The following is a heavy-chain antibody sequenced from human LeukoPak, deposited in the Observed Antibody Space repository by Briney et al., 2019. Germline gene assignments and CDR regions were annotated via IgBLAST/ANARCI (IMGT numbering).Heavy chain of an antibody. Sequence: GGSLRLSCAASGFTSSSYGMHWVREAPGKGLEWGAVISYDGSNKYYADSVKGRFTISRDNSTNTLYLRMNSLRAEATAVYYCAKRGHSGSFYHYYYYYYYMDVWGKGTTVTVSS. CDR2: ISYDGSNK. J-gene: IGHJ6*03. CDR3: AKRGHSGSFYHYYYYYYYMDV. V-gene: IGHV3-30*18. CDR1: GFTSSSYG. D-gene: IGHD1-26*01.